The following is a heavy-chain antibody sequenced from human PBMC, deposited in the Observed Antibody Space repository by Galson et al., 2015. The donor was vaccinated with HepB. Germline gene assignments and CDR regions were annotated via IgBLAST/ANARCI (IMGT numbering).Heavy chain of an antibody. CDR3: AKVGVISYYFVY. CDR1: GFTFSSYA. V-gene: IGHV3-23*01. Sequence: SLRLSCAVSGFTFSSYAMSWVRQAPGKGLEWVSAISGSGGSTYYADTVKGRFTISRDNSKNTLYLQMNSLRAEDTAVYYCAKVGVISYYFVYWGQGTLVTVSS. CDR2: ISGSGGST. J-gene: IGHJ4*02. D-gene: IGHD3-22*01.